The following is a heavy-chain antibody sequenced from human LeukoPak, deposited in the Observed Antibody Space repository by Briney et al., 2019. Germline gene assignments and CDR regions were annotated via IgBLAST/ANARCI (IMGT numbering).Heavy chain of an antibody. Sequence: PGGSLRLSCAASGFTFSSYGMHWVRQAPGKGLEWVAFIRYDGSNKYYADSVKGRFTISRDDSKNTLYLQMNSLRAEDTAVYYCARVRRGSGSYLVYFDYWGQGTLVTVSS. CDR2: IRYDGSNK. CDR1: GFTFSSYG. J-gene: IGHJ4*02. CDR3: ARVRRGSGSYLVYFDY. D-gene: IGHD3-10*01. V-gene: IGHV3-30*02.